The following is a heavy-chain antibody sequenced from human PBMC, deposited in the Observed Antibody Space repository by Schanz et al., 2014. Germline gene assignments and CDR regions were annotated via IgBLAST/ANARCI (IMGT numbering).Heavy chain of an antibody. V-gene: IGHV3-23*01. J-gene: IGHJ3*02. D-gene: IGHD3-10*01. Sequence: EVKLLESGGTLVRPGGSLRLSCAASGFTFSTYAMAWVRQAPGKGLEWVSSISSGGGSTYYADSVKGRFTISRDNSKNTLYLQMKSLRAEDTAVYYCAKGRFGELSAFDIWGQGTMVTVSS. CDR1: GFTFSTYA. CDR2: ISSGGGST. CDR3: AKGRFGELSAFDI.